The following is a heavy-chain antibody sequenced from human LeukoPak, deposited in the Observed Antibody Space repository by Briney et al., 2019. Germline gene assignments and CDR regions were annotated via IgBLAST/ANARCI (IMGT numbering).Heavy chain of an antibody. CDR2: LRYAGSNK. CDR1: VVAFRGDG. V-gene: IGHV3-30*02. Sequence: PGGTLRPSSAASVVAFRGDGMHSGPDAPGKGLWGVAFLRYAGSNKYYEAPVKGRFTISRDNYKNTLYLQMNSLRAEDKAVYYCAKDMTTATGFVDYWGQGPLVTVSS. CDR3: AKDMTTATGFVDY. J-gene: IGHJ4*02. D-gene: IGHD4-17*01.